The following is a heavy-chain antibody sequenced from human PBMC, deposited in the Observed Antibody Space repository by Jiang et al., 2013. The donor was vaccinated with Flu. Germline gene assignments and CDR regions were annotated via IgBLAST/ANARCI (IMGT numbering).Heavy chain of an antibody. CDR1: GFNFEDYA. D-gene: IGHD5-24*01. V-gene: IGHV3-49*04. J-gene: IGHJ4*02. CDR3: SRARRGDGYNLSDY. CDR2: IRSRAYGGTR. Sequence: LLESGGGLVQPGRSLRLSCSSSGFNFEDYAMSWVRQAPGKGLEWVGFIRSRAYGGTREYAASVKGRFTISRDDSKGVAYLQINSLKTEDTALYYCSRARRGDGYNLSDYWGQGTLVTVSS.